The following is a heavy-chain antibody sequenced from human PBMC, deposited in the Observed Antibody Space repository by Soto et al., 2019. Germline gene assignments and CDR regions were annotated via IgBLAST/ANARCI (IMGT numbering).Heavy chain of an antibody. D-gene: IGHD6-13*01. Sequence: SETLSLTCAVYGGSFSGYYWSWIRQPPGKGLEWIGEINHSGSTNYNPSLKSRVTISVDTSKNQFSLKLSSVTAADTAVYYCARGPGSSWFEDYYYYGMDVWGQGTTVTVSS. J-gene: IGHJ6*02. CDR1: GGSFSGYY. CDR3: ARGPGSSWFEDYYYYGMDV. CDR2: INHSGST. V-gene: IGHV4-34*01.